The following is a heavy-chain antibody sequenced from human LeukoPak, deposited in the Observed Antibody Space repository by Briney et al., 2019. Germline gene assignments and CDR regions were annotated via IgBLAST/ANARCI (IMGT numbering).Heavy chain of an antibody. CDR2: IYYSGST. CDR3: ARSWSGYYSETFDP. J-gene: IGHJ5*02. D-gene: IGHD3-3*01. Sequence: SETLSLTCTVSGGSISTYYWNWIRQPPGKGLEWIGNIYYSGSTNYNPSLKSRVTISVDTSKNQFSLKLSSVTAADTAVYYCARSWSGYYSETFDPWGQGTLVTVSS. CDR1: GGSISTYY. V-gene: IGHV4-59*01.